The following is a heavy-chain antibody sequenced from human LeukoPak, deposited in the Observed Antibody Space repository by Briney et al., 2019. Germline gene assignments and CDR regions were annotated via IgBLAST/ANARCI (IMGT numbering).Heavy chain of an antibody. V-gene: IGHV4-59*08. CDR2: FHDSEGT. CDR3: ARRDPSGSPRIGFDF. CDR1: GGSITNSY. D-gene: IGHD2-15*01. J-gene: IGHJ4*02. Sequence: SETLSLTCTVSGGSITNSYWSWIRQPPGKGLEWIGHFHDSEGTNYNPSLKSRVSISLDTSKNQVSLWLNSVTAADTAGYYCARRDPSGSPRIGFDFLGQGALVSVSS.